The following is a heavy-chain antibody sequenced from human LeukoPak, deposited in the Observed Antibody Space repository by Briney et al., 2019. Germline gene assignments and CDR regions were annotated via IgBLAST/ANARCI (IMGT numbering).Heavy chain of an antibody. J-gene: IGHJ3*01. D-gene: IGHD6-19*01. CDR3: ASEPVAGLVSP. Sequence: GGSLRLSCAASGFTFSSYGMSWVRQAPGKGLEWVSSISSSSSYIYYADSVKGRFTISRDNAKNSLYLQMNSLRAEDTAVYYCASEPVAGLVSPWGQGTMVTVSS. CDR1: GFTFSSYG. V-gene: IGHV3-21*01. CDR2: ISSSSSYI.